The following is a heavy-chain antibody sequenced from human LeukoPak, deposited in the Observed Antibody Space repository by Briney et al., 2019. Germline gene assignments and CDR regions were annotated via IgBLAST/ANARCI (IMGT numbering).Heavy chain of an antibody. CDR1: GFTFSSYS. J-gene: IGHJ3*02. Sequence: GGSLRLSCAASGFTFSSYSMNWVRQAPGKGLEWVSYISSSSSTIYYADSVKGRFTISRDNAKNSLYLQMNSLRAEDTAVYYCARGRGGDPNDAFDIWGQGTMVTVSS. CDR3: ARGRGGDPNDAFDI. D-gene: IGHD2-21*02. CDR2: ISSSSSTI. V-gene: IGHV3-48*01.